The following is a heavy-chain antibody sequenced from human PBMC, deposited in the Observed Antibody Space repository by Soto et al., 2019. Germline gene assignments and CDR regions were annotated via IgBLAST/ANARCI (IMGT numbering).Heavy chain of an antibody. D-gene: IGHD2-21*02. CDR2: IKSKTDGGKT. Sequence: GGSLRLSCAASGFTFSNAWMNWVRQAPGKGLEWVGRIKSKTDGGKTDYAAPVKGRFTISRDDSKNTLYLQMNSLKTEDTAVYYCTTMTYCGGDCYSFSFDYWGQGTLVTVSS. J-gene: IGHJ4*02. CDR1: GFTFSNAW. V-gene: IGHV3-15*07. CDR3: TTMTYCGGDCYSFSFDY.